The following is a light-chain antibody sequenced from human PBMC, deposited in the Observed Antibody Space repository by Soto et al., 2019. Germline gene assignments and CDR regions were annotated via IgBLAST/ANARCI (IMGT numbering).Light chain of an antibody. J-gene: IGKJ5*01. V-gene: IGKV3-20*01. CDR3: QQYGDSPRT. CDR1: QYINTR. Sequence: EIVLTQSPATLSSFPGDRVTLSCRASQYINTRLAWYQHRPGQAPRLLIYQTSSRATGIPDRFSGSGSGTDFTLTIARLEPEDFAVYYCQQYGDSPRTFGQGTRLEI. CDR2: QTS.